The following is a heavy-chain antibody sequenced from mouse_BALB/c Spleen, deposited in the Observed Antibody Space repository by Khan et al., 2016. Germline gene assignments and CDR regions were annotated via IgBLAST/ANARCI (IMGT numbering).Heavy chain of an antibody. CDR1: GYTFTTYW. Sequence: QVRLQQSGAELAKPGASVKMSCKASGYTFTTYWIHWIKQRPGQGLEWIGYINPSIDYIEYNQKFKDKATLTADKSSSTAYMQLTSLTSEDSAVYYCARRGAMDYWGQGTSVTVSS. V-gene: IGHV1-7*01. CDR2: INPSIDYI. CDR3: ARRGAMDY. J-gene: IGHJ4*01.